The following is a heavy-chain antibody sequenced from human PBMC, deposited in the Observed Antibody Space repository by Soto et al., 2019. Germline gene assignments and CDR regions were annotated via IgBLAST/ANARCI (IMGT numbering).Heavy chain of an antibody. J-gene: IGHJ3*02. CDR1: GFIFSSYA. V-gene: IGHV3-23*01. CDR2: ISGSGGTT. D-gene: IGHD6-19*01. Sequence: GGSLRLSCAASGFIFSSYAMTWVRQAPGKGLEWVSGISGSGGTTYYADSVKGRFTISRDNSKNTLYPQMNSLRAEDSAIYYCAKRFAYSSGLDGFDIWGQGTVVTVSS. CDR3: AKRFAYSSGLDGFDI.